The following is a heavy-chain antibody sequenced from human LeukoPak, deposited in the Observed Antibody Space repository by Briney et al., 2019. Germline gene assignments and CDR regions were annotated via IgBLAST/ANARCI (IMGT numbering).Heavy chain of an antibody. Sequence: SETLSLTCTVSGGSISSYYWSWIRQPPGKGLEWIGSIYYHENTYYNSSLKSRVTISVDTSKNQFSLKLNSVTAADTAVYFCARRAYSAAYWKHFDYWGQGTLVTVSS. CDR1: GGSISSYY. CDR2: IYYHENT. V-gene: IGHV4-59*05. D-gene: IGHD1-1*01. CDR3: ARRAYSAAYWKHFDY. J-gene: IGHJ4*02.